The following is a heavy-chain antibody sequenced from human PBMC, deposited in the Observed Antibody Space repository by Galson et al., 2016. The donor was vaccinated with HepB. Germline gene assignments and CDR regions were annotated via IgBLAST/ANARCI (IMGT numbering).Heavy chain of an antibody. Sequence: SETLSLTCSVPDGLISDRNHYWAWIRQPPGEGLDWLASIYYSGTAYYNPSLQNRLTISVDTSKNQFSLKLSSVTAADTAFYDCARVGSGIAEYFQDWGQGTLAIVSS. J-gene: IGHJ1*01. V-gene: IGHV4-39*01. CDR1: DGLISDRNHY. CDR2: IYYSGTA. D-gene: IGHD6-19*01. CDR3: ARVGSGIAEYFQD.